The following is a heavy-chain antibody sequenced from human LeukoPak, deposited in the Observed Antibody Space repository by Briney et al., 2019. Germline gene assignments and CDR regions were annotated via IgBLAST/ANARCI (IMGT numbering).Heavy chain of an antibody. Sequence: GGSLRLSCAASGFTFSSYSMNWVRQAPGKGLEWVSSISSSSSYIYYADSVKGRSTISRDNAKNSLYLQMNSLRAEDTAVYYCARAGDYDGVVDYWGQGTLVTVSS. CDR3: ARAGDYDGVVDY. D-gene: IGHD4-17*01. CDR2: ISSSSSYI. V-gene: IGHV3-21*01. J-gene: IGHJ4*02. CDR1: GFTFSSYS.